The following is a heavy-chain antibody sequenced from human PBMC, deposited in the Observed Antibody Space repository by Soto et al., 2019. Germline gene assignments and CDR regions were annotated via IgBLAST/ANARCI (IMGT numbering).Heavy chain of an antibody. V-gene: IGHV4-34*01. CDR1: GGSFSGYY. D-gene: IGHD1-26*01. CDR3: ARGRGGSYNSGDY. J-gene: IGHJ4*02. Sequence: QVQLQQWGAGLLKPSETRSLTCAVYGGSFSGYYWSWIRQPPGKGLEWIGEINHSGSTNYNPSLKSRVXXSXDXSKNQFSLKLSSVTAADTAVYYCARGRGGSYNSGDYWGQGTLVTVSS. CDR2: INHSGST.